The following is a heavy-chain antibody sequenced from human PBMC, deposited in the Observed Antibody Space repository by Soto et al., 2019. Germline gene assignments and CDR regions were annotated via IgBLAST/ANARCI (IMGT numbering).Heavy chain of an antibody. CDR3: ARESFPGLAVAGTYYYYGMDV. Sequence: QVQLVQSGAEVKKPGSSVKVSCKASGGTFSSYAISWVRQAPGQGLEWMGGIIPIFGTANYAQKFQGRVTITADESTSTAYMELSSLRSEDTAVYYCARESFPGLAVAGTYYYYGMDVWGQGTTVTVSS. CDR2: IIPIFGTA. J-gene: IGHJ6*02. CDR1: GGTFSSYA. V-gene: IGHV1-69*01. D-gene: IGHD6-19*01.